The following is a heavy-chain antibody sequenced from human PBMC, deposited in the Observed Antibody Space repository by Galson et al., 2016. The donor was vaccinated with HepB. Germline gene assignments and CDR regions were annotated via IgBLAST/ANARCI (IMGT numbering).Heavy chain of an antibody. V-gene: IGHV3-21*01. J-gene: IGHJ6*02. Sequence: SLRLSCAASGFTFSSYSMNWVRQAPGKGLEWVSSISGSNSYIYYADSVKGRFTISRDNAKNSLYLQMNSLRAEDTAVYYCARHRGVAIAHYYYYYGLDVWGQGTTVTVSS. CDR1: GFTFSSYS. CDR2: ISGSNSYI. CDR3: ARHRGVAIAHYYYYYGLDV. D-gene: IGHD3-3*01.